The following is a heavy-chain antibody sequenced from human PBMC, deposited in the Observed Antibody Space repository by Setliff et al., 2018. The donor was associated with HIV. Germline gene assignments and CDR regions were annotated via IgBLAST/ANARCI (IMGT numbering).Heavy chain of an antibody. CDR3: ARGRRVVPAADSNFFDP. D-gene: IGHD2-2*01. Sequence: VASVKVSCKASGGTFSSYAINWVRQAPGQGLEWMGGITPIFGTTDYAQKFQGRVTITADESTSTAYMELSGLGSEDTAVYYCARGRRVVPAADSNFFDPWGQGTLVTVSS. V-gene: IGHV1-69*13. CDR2: ITPIFGTT. J-gene: IGHJ5*02. CDR1: GGTFSSYA.